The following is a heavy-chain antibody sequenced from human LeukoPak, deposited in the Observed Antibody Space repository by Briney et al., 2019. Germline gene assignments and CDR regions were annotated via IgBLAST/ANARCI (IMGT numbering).Heavy chain of an antibody. V-gene: IGHV1-2*02. CDR2: IKPNSGAT. Sequence: ASVKVSCKASGYTFTGYYVNWVRQAPGQGLEWMGWIKPNSGATNYAQKFQGRVTMTSDTSISTAYMELSSLRSDDTAVYYCARKSAVRKTSEFDYWGQGTLSPSPQ. CDR1: GYTFTGYY. CDR3: ARKSAVRKTSEFDY. J-gene: IGHJ4*02. D-gene: IGHD2-2*01.